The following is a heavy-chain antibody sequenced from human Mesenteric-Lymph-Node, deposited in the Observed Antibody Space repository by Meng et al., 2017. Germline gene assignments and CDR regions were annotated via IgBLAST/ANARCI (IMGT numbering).Heavy chain of an antibody. Sequence: QVQLQAWGAGRVKPSEALSLPCAVYGGSFSGYYWSWIRQPPGKGLEWIGEINHSGSTNYNPSLKSRVTISVDTSKNQFSLKLSSVTAADTAVYYCARRYGASAYNWFDPWGQGTLVTASS. V-gene: IGHV4-34*01. J-gene: IGHJ5*02. CDR1: GGSFSGYY. CDR2: INHSGST. D-gene: IGHD4-17*01. CDR3: ARRYGASAYNWFDP.